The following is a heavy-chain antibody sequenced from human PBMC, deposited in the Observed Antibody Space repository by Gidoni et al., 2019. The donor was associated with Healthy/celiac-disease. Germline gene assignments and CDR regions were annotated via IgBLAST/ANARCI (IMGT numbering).Heavy chain of an antibody. V-gene: IGHV3-30-3*01. CDR3: ARGPKRYYYYMDV. Sequence: QVKLVESGGGVVKPGGSRRPTCAASGCTFSSYAMHWVRQAPGKGREWVAVISYDGSNKYYADSVKSRFTISRDNSKNTLYLQMNSLRAEDTAVYYCARGPKRYYYYMDVWGKGTTVTVSS. J-gene: IGHJ6*03. CDR2: ISYDGSNK. CDR1: GCTFSSYA.